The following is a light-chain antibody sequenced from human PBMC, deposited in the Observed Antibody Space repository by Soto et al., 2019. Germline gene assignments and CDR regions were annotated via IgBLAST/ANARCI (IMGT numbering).Light chain of an antibody. CDR3: SSFTSGNTVV. V-gene: IGLV2-14*03. Sequence: QSALTQPASVSGSPGKSITISCTATSSDVGAYNYVAWYQQYPGKSPKLLMYDVSHRPSGVSDRFFGSKSGNTASLTISGLQTEDEADYYCSSFTSGNTVVLGGGTKLTVL. CDR1: SSDVGAYNY. J-gene: IGLJ2*01. CDR2: DVS.